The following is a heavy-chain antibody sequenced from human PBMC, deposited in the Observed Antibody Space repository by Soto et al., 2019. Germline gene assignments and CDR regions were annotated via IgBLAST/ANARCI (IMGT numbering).Heavy chain of an antibody. Sequence: SETLSLTCAVSGGSISSGGYSWSWIRQPPGKGLEWIGYIYHSGSTYYNPSLKSRVTISVDRSKNQFSLKLSSVTAADTAVYYCARYSGITIFGVVIKLYYWGQGTLVTVSS. CDR3: ARYSGITIFGVVIKLYY. J-gene: IGHJ4*02. CDR2: IYHSGST. CDR1: GGSISSGGYS. V-gene: IGHV4-30-2*01. D-gene: IGHD3-3*01.